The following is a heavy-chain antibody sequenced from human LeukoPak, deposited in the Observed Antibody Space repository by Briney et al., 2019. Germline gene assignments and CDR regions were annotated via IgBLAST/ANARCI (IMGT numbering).Heavy chain of an antibody. J-gene: IGHJ4*02. CDR1: GFTFSTYG. CDR2: ISYDGNYK. CDR3: AKDRLIVGATSFDY. D-gene: IGHD1-26*01. Sequence: PGGSLRLSCAASGFTFSTYGMHWVRQAPGKGLGWVAVISYDGNYKYYADSVKGRFTISRDNSKNTLYLQMNSLRAEDTAVYYCAKDRLIVGATSFDYRGQGTLVTVSS. V-gene: IGHV3-30*18.